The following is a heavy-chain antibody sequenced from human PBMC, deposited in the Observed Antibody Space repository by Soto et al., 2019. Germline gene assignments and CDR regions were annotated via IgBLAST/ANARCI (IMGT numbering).Heavy chain of an antibody. V-gene: IGHV3-21*01. CDR2: ISSSSSYI. CDR3: ARVGERWLQFLSY. CDR1: GFTFSSYS. Sequence: GGSLRLSCAASGFTFSSYSMNWVRQAPGKGLEWVSSISSSSSYIYYADSVKGRFTISRDNAKNSLYLQMNSLRAEDTAVYYCARVGERWLQFLSYWGQGTLVTVSS. D-gene: IGHD5-12*01. J-gene: IGHJ4*02.